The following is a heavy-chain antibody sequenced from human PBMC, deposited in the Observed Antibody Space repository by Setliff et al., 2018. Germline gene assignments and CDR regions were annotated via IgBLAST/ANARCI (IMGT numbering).Heavy chain of an antibody. CDR1: GGTFSNNA. Sequence: SVKVSCKASGGTFSNNAIAWVRQAPGQGLEWMGRVIPMARSANYAQKFEGRVTITADESTNTAYMEVSGLRSEDTAVYYCARLNYGLPFNYYMDVWGEGTMVTVS. V-gene: IGHV1-69*11. D-gene: IGHD3-16*01. J-gene: IGHJ6*03. CDR2: VIPMARSA. CDR3: ARLNYGLPFNYYMDV.